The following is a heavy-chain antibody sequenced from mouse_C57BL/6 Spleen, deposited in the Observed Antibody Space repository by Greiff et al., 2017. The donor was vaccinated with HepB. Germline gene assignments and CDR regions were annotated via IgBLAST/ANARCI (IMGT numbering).Heavy chain of an antibody. CDR3: ASHYYDV. V-gene: IGHV1-4*01. CDR1: GYTFTSYT. J-gene: IGHJ1*03. Sequence: VQLQESGAELARPGASVKMSCKASGYTFTSYTMHWVNQRPGQGLEWIGYINPSSGYTKYNQKFKDKATWTADKSSSTAYMQLSSLTSEDSAVYYCASHYYDVWGTGTTVTVSS. CDR2: INPSSGYT.